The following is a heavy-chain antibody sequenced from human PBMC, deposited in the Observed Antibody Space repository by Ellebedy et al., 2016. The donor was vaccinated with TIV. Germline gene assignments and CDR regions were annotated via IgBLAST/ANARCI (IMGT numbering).Heavy chain of an antibody. J-gene: IGHJ4*02. Sequence: GESLKISXAASGFTFSSYWMYWVRQAPGKGLAWVANIKQDGSEKYYVGSVKGRFTISRDNAKNSLYLQMNSLRAEDTAVYYCVRAIGTSSSYWGQGTLVTVSS. CDR1: GFTFSSYW. CDR2: IKQDGSEK. D-gene: IGHD6-6*01. CDR3: VRAIGTSSSY. V-gene: IGHV3-7*01.